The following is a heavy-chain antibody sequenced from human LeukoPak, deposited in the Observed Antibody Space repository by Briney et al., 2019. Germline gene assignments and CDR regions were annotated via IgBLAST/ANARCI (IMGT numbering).Heavy chain of an antibody. CDR1: GGSFSGYY. Sequence: SETLSLTCAVYGGSFSGYYWSWIRQPPGKGLEWIGEINHSGSTYYNPSLKSQVTISVGTSKNQFSLKLSSVTAADTAVYYCARANYYDSSGYSRGAFDIWGQGTMVSVSS. CDR2: INHSGST. J-gene: IGHJ3*02. CDR3: ARANYYDSSGYSRGAFDI. D-gene: IGHD3-22*01. V-gene: IGHV4-34*01.